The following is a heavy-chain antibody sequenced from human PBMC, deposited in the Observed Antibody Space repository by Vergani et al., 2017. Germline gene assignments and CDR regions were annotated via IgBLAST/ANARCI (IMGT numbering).Heavy chain of an antibody. Sequence: EVQLVQSGAEVKKPGESLKISCKGSGYSFTSYWIGWVRQMPGKGLEWMWFIYPGDSDTRYSPSFQGQVTISADKSISTAYLQWSSLKASETAMYYCARSSFKIVEMRYFDYWGQGILVTVSS. CDR2: IYPGDSDT. D-gene: IGHD5-24*01. V-gene: IGHV5-51*01. CDR3: ARSSFKIVEMRYFDY. J-gene: IGHJ4*02. CDR1: GYSFTSYW.